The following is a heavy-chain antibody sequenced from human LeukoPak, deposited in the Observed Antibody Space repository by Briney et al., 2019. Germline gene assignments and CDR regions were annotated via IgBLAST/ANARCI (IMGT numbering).Heavy chain of an antibody. Sequence: ASVKVSCKASGYTFSNYYMHWVRQAPGQGLEWMGMINPSGGSTSYAQKFQGRVTMTRDTSTSTVCMELSRLRYEDTAVYYCARGGRTIFGVVSDYWGQGTLVTVSS. D-gene: IGHD3-3*01. J-gene: IGHJ4*02. CDR2: INPSGGST. CDR3: ARGGRTIFGVVSDY. CDR1: GYTFSNYY. V-gene: IGHV1-46*01.